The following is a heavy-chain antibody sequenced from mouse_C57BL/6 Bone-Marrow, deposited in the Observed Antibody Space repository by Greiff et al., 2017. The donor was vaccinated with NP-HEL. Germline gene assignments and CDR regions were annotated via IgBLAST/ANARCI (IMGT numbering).Heavy chain of an antibody. J-gene: IGHJ2*01. CDR2: IHPNSGST. V-gene: IGHV1-64*01. CDR3: ERGYGYGGGGFDY. D-gene: IGHD2-2*01. CDR1: GYTFTSYW. Sequence: QVQLQQPGAELVKPGASVKLSCKASGYTFTSYWMHWVKQRPGRGLEWIGMIHPNSGSTNYNEKFKSKATLTVDKSSSTAYMQLSSLTSEDSAVYYCERGYGYGGGGFDYWGQGTTLTVSS.